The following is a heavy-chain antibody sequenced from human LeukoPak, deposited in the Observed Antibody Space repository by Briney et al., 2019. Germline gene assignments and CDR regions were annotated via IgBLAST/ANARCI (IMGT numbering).Heavy chain of an antibody. CDR2: ISYDGSNK. D-gene: IGHD1-14*01. CDR3: ARVGPWVNPDYYYYYMDV. CDR1: GFTFNIYA. J-gene: IGHJ6*03. V-gene: IGHV3-30*04. Sequence: PGGSLRLSCAASGFTFNIYAMHWVRQAPGKGLEWVAFISYDGSNKYYADSVKGRFTISRDNSKNTLYLQMNSLRAEDTAVYYCARVGPWVNPDYYYYYMDVWGKGTTVTVSS.